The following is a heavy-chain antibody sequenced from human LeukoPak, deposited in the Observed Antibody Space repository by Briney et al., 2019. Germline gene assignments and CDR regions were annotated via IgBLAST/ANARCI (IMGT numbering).Heavy chain of an antibody. V-gene: IGHV4-39*01. CDR1: GGSISSSSYY. Sequence: SETLSLTCTVSGGSISSSSYYWGWIRQPPGKGLEWIGSIYYSGSTYYNPSLKSRVTISVDTSKNQFSLKLSSVTAADTAVYYCARLSGSYYFPGPPYYFDYWGQGTLVTVSS. CDR2: IYYSGST. CDR3: ARLSGSYYFPGPPYYFDY. J-gene: IGHJ4*02. D-gene: IGHD1-26*01.